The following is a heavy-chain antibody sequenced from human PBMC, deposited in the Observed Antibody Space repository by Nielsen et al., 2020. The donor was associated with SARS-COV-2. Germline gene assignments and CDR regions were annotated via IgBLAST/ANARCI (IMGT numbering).Heavy chain of an antibody. CDR1: GYSFTNYW. J-gene: IGHJ6*02. Sequence: GESLKISCKGSGYSFTNYWIGWVRQMPGKGLEWMGIIYPGDSDTRYSPSFQGQVTISADKSISTAYLQWSSLKASDTAMYYCARLGSSSPHYYGMDVWGQGTTVTVSS. CDR3: ARLGSSSPHYYGMDV. CDR2: IYPGDSDT. D-gene: IGHD6-13*01. V-gene: IGHV5-51*01.